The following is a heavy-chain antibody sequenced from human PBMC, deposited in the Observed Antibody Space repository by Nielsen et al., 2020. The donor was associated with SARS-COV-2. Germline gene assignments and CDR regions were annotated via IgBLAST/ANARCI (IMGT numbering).Heavy chain of an antibody. J-gene: IGHJ4*02. D-gene: IGHD3-16*01. CDR1: GFTFSSYA. Sequence: GESLKISCAASGFTFSSYAMHWVRQAPGKGLEWVAVISYDGSNKYYADSVKGRFTISRDNSKNTLYLQMNSLRAEDTAVYYCARAGGSDVSGHHDFDYWGQGTLVTVSS. CDR3: ARAGGSDVSGHHDFDY. CDR2: ISYDGSNK. V-gene: IGHV3-30-3*01.